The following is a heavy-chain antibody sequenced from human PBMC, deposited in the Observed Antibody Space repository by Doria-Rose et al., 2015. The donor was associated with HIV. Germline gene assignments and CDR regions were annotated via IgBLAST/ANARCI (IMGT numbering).Heavy chain of an antibody. CDR3: ARIKSSRWYHKYYFDF. Sequence: QVTLKESGPVLVKPTETLTLTCTVSGVSLSNPGMGVSWIRQPPGKALEWLANIFSDDERSYNTSLKSRITISRGTSKSQVVLTMTDMDPVDTATYYCARIKSSRWYHKYYFDFWGQGTLVIVSA. CDR1: GVSLSNPGMG. D-gene: IGHD6-13*01. V-gene: IGHV2-26*01. CDR2: IFSDDER. J-gene: IGHJ4*02.